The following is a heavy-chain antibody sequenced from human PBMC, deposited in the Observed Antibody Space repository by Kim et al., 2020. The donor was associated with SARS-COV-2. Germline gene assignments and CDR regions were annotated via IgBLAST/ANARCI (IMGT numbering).Heavy chain of an antibody. Sequence: YYAASVQGRFTISRDKAKNSLYLQMNSLRDEDTAVYYCARDQWSPFDIWGQVTMVTVSS. V-gene: IGHV3-48*02. D-gene: IGHD2-15*01. J-gene: IGHJ3*02. CDR3: ARDQWSPFDI.